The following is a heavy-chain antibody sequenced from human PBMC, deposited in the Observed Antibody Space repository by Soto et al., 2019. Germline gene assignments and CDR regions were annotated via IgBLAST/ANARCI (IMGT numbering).Heavy chain of an antibody. CDR3: ARSGDNYNLLDY. D-gene: IGHD1-1*01. CDR2: SSDSGTFT. CDR1: GFTFSDYY. Sequence: QVHLVESGGGLVKPGGSLRLSCAASGFTFSDYYMSWIRQAPGKGLEWLSYSSDSGTFTRYADSVKGRFSISRDNAKNSLYLQINSLRGEDTAIYYCARSGDNYNLLDYWGQGTPVTVPS. J-gene: IGHJ4*02. V-gene: IGHV3-11*06.